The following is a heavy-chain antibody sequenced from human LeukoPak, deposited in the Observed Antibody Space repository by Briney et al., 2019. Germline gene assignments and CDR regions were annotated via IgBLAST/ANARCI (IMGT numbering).Heavy chain of an antibody. CDR1: GFTFSSYW. CDR2: INHNGNVN. CDR3: ARGGGLDV. V-gene: IGHV3-7*03. J-gene: IGHJ6*02. Sequence: AGGSLRPSCAASGFTFSSYWMNWARQAPGKGLEWVASINHNGNVNYYVDSVKGRFTISRDNAKNSLYLQMSNLRAEDTAVYFCARGGGLDVWGQGATVTVS. D-gene: IGHD3-16*01.